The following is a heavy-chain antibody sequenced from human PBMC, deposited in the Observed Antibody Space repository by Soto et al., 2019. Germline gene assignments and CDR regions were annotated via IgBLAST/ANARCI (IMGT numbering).Heavy chain of an antibody. V-gene: IGHV1-2*02. Sequence: RASVKVSCKASGYIFTGNYMHWVRQAPGQGLAYMGWINPNNGATNYAQNFQGRVTMTWDTSISTAYMEVRRLRSDDTAVYYCAPHYPDSSGYFDHWSQGALVTVGS. J-gene: IGHJ4*02. CDR2: INPNNGAT. D-gene: IGHD3-22*01. CDR1: GYIFTGNY. CDR3: APHYPDSSGYFDH.